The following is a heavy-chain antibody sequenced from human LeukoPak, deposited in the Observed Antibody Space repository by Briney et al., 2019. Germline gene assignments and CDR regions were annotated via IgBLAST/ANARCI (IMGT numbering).Heavy chain of an antibody. J-gene: IGHJ6*03. D-gene: IGHD5-18*01. CDR1: GFTFSSYG. CDR3: ARDRYSYGLTYYYYYMDV. Sequence: GGSLRLSCAASGFTFSSYGMHWVRQAPGKGLEWVAFIRYDGSNKYYADSVKGRFTISRDNSKNTLYLQMNSLRAEDTAVYYCARDRYSYGLTYYYYYMDVWGKGTTVTVSS. CDR2: IRYDGSNK. V-gene: IGHV3-30*02.